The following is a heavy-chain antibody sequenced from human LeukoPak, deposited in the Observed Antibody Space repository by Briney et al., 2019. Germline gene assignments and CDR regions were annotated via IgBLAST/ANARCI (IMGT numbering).Heavy chain of an antibody. CDR3: AKATRGGDYGTARAFDI. CDR1: GFTFDDYA. D-gene: IGHD4-17*01. J-gene: IGHJ3*02. Sequence: GGSPRLSCAASGFTFDDYAMHWVRQAPGKGLEWVSGISWNSGSIGYADSVKGRFTISRDNAKNSLYLQMNSLRAEDMALYYCAKATRGGDYGTARAFDIWGQGTMVTVSS. CDR2: ISWNSGSI. V-gene: IGHV3-9*03.